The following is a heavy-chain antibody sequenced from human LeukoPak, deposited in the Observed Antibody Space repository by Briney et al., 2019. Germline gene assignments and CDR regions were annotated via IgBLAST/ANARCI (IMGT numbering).Heavy chain of an antibody. V-gene: IGHV1-69*13. J-gene: IGHJ6*04. CDR2: IIPIFGTA. D-gene: IGHD2-15*01. CDR1: GRTFSSYA. Sequence: ASVKVSCKASGRTFSSYAISWVRQAPGQGLEWMGGIIPIFGTANYAQKFQGRVTITADESTSTAYMELSSLRSEDTAVYYCARANCSGGSCYSEYYYGMDVWGKGTTVTVSS. CDR3: ARANCSGGSCYSEYYYGMDV.